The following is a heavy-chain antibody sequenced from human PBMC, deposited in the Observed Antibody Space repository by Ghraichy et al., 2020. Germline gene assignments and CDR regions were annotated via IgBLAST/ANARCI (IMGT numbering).Heavy chain of an antibody. CDR1: GFTFSSYG. CDR3: AKDRVGYSSGWYYFDY. D-gene: IGHD6-19*01. J-gene: IGHJ4*02. CDR2: ISYDGSNK. V-gene: IGHV3-30*18. Sequence: GSLRLSCAASGFTFSSYGMHWVRQAPGKGLEWVAVISYDGSNKYYADSVKGRFTISRDNSKNTLYLQMNSLRAEDTAVYYCAKDRVGYSSGWYYFDYWGQGTLVTVSS.